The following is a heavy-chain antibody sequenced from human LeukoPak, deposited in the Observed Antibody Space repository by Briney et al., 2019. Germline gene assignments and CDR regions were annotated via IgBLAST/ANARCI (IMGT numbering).Heavy chain of an antibody. D-gene: IGHD2-2*01. Sequence: SETLSLTCTVSGGSISSGGYYWGWIRQPPGKGLEGVGYIYYSGSTYYNPSLKSRVTISVDTSKNQFSLKLSSVTAADTAVYYCAGIVVPPAMYNWFDPWGQGTLVTVSS. CDR1: GGSISSGGYY. J-gene: IGHJ5*02. CDR2: IYYSGST. CDR3: AGIVVPPAMYNWFDP. V-gene: IGHV4-30-4*01.